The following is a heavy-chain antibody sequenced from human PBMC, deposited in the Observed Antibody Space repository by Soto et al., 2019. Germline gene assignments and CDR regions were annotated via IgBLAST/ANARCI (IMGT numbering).Heavy chain of an antibody. CDR2: IHGDERST. J-gene: IGHJ6*02. V-gene: IGHV3-74*01. Sequence: PGGSLRLSCVGVGFTFSRYSMHWVRQVPGKGPVWVSRIHGDERSTNYADSVKGRFTISRDNARNTLYLQMNSLTAEDTAVYYCAIDRAYGMDVWGQGTTVTVSS. CDR1: GFTFSRYS. CDR3: AIDRAYGMDV.